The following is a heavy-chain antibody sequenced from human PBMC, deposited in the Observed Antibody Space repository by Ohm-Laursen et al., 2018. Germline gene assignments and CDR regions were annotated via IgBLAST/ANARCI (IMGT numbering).Heavy chain of an antibody. D-gene: IGHD6-13*01. J-gene: IGHJ4*02. CDR3: ASSGSPIRAWYSFDS. Sequence: PGTLSLTCTVSGGSISSYYWSWIRQPAGKGLEWIAFVYYSGSTYYNPSLKSRVSMSVDTSNNQFSLQLRYVTAADTAVYYCASSGSPIRAWYSFDSWGQGTLVTVSS. V-gene: IGHV4-59*01. CDR1: GGSISSYY. CDR2: VYYSGST.